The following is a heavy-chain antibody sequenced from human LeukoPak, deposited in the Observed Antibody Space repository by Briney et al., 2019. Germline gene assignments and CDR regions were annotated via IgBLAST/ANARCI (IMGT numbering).Heavy chain of an antibody. CDR2: IDDSGRT. CDR1: GGSISGYY. D-gene: IGHD1-26*01. CDR3: ARSARGREDY. J-gene: IGHJ4*02. Sequence: SETLSLTCTVSGGSISGYYWSWIRQPPGKGLEWIGYIDDSGRTNCNPSLKSRVTILVDTSKNHFSLKVSSVTAADTAVYYCARSARGREDYWGQGTLVTVSS. V-gene: IGHV4-59*12.